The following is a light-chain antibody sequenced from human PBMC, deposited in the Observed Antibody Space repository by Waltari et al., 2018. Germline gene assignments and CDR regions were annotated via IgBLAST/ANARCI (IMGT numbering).Light chain of an antibody. CDR2: VNSDGSH. V-gene: IGLV4-69*01. CDR3: QTWGTGIWV. J-gene: IGLJ3*02. CDR1: RGPRSDV. Sequence: QLVLTQSPSASASLGASVKITCPLSRGPRSDVVAWHQQQPEKGPRYLMKVNSDGSHSKGDGIPDRFSCSSSGAERYLTISSLQSDDEADYYCQTWGTGIWVFGGGTRLTVL.